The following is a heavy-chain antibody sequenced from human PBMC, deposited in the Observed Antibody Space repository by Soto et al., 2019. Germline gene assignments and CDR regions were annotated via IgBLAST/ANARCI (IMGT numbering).Heavy chain of an antibody. CDR3: AITHLRFGEHHY. D-gene: IGHD3-10*01. Sequence: QVQLVQSGAEVKKPGASVKVSCKASGYTFTSYDINWVRQATGQGLEWMGWMNPNSVNTGYAQKFQGRVTMTRNTYISTAYMELSSLRSEDTAVYYCAITHLRFGEHHYWGQGTLVTVSS. CDR2: MNPNSVNT. J-gene: IGHJ4*02. V-gene: IGHV1-8*01. CDR1: GYTFTSYD.